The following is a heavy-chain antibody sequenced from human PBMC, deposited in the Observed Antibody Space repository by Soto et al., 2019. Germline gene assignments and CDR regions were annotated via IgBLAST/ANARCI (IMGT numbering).Heavy chain of an antibody. CDR3: ARDNGYSYGYNLDH. Sequence: QVQLQESGPGLVKPSETLSLTCTVSGGSISSYYWSWIRQPPGKGLEWIGYIYYSGSTNYNPSLKSRVTIAVDPSKNQFSLKLTSVTAADTAVYYCARDNGYSYGYNLDHWGQGTLVTVSS. D-gene: IGHD5-18*01. V-gene: IGHV4-59*01. J-gene: IGHJ4*02. CDR2: IYYSGST. CDR1: GGSISSYY.